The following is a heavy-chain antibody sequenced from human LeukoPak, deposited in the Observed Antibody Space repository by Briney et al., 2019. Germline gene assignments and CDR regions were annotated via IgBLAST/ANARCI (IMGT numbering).Heavy chain of an antibody. J-gene: IGHJ4*02. Sequence: GGSLRLSHAPSGLPFRRYAIHGVRQAPRRGGEWVALVSFDGSDQYYPHSLKGPFTISRDNSKNTMYLQMKSLRAEDTAVDYCSREQEDSSGYYLFDYWGQGTLVTVS. CDR2: VSFDGSDQ. CDR3: SREQEDSSGYYLFDY. CDR1: GLPFRRYA. D-gene: IGHD3-22*01. V-gene: IGHV3-30-3*01.